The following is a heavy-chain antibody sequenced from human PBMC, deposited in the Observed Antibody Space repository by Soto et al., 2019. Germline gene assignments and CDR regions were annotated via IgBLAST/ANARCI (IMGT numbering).Heavy chain of an antibody. J-gene: IGHJ6*02. CDR1: GGSISSYY. CDR3: ARDGLDYYGSGSYYNVENYYGMDV. Sequence: XVTLCLTCTVSGGSISSYYWSWIRQPSGKGLEWIGRIYTSGSTNYNPSLKSRVTMSVDTSKNQFSLKLSSVTAADTAVYYCARDGLDYYGSGSYYNVENYYGMDVWGQGTTVTVSS. CDR2: IYTSGST. D-gene: IGHD3-10*01. V-gene: IGHV4-4*07.